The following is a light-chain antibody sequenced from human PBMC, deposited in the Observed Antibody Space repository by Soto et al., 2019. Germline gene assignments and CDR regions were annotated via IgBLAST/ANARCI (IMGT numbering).Light chain of an antibody. CDR2: EGS. CDR3: CSYAGSSIPVV. J-gene: IGLJ2*01. Sequence: QSALTQPASVSGSPGQSITISCTGTSSDVGSYTLVSWYQQHPGKAPKLMIYEGSKRPSGVSNRFSGSKSGNTASLTISGLQAEDEADYYCCSYAGSSIPVVFGGGTKLTVL. V-gene: IGLV2-23*01. CDR1: SSDVGSYTL.